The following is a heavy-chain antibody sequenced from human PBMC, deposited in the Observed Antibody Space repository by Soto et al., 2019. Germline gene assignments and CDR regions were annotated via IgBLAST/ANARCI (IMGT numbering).Heavy chain of an antibody. CDR2: ISASGSTI. Sequence: EVQLVESGGGLVQPGGSLRLSCAGSGFSFINHHMHWVRQAPGKGLEYVSGISASGSTIYYADSVKGRFTISRDNSKNTLFLQMGDLRNEDMAVSYCARVRKTYGDYDYWGQGTLVTVSS. V-gene: IGHV3-64*07. CDR1: GFSFINHH. J-gene: IGHJ4*02. D-gene: IGHD4-17*01. CDR3: ARVRKTYGDYDY.